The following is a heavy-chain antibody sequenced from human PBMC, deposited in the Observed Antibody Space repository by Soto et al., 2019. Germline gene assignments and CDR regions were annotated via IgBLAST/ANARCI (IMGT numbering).Heavy chain of an antibody. CDR3: ARVDTDYYYYGMDV. Sequence: PSETLSLTCAVSGGSISSSNWWSWVRQPPGKGLEWFGEIYHSGSTNYNPSLKSRVTISVDKSKNQFSLKLSSVTAADTAVYYCARVDTDYYYYGMDVWGQGTTVTVSS. D-gene: IGHD5-18*01. CDR1: GGSISSSNW. CDR2: IYHSGST. J-gene: IGHJ6*02. V-gene: IGHV4-4*02.